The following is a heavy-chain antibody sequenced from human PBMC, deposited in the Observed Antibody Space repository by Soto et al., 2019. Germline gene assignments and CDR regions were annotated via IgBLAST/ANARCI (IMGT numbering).Heavy chain of an antibody. CDR2: IHYNGNT. Sequence: SETLSLTCTVSGGSISSYYWSWIRQPPGKGLEWIGNIHYNGNTKYSPSLKSRVTMSVDTSKNHFSLKLISVTTADTAVYFCAREGNLGRWIQPLDSWGQGTLVSVSS. CDR1: GGSISSYY. V-gene: IGHV4-59*01. CDR3: AREGNLGRWIQPLDS. J-gene: IGHJ4*02. D-gene: IGHD2-2*03.